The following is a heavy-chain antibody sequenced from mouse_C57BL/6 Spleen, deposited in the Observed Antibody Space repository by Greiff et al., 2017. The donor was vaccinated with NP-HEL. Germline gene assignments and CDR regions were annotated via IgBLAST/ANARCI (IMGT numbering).Heavy chain of an antibody. J-gene: IGHJ2*01. CDR1: GYTFTSYW. CDR3: ARTDGYFYFDC. V-gene: IGHV1-64*01. CDR2: IHPNSGST. Sequence: QVQLQQPGAELVKPGASVKLSCKASGYTFTSYWMHWVKQRPGQGLEWIGMIHPNSGSTNYNEKFKSKATLTVDKSSSTAYMQLSSLTSEDSAVYYCARTDGYFYFDCWGQGTTLTVSS. D-gene: IGHD2-3*01.